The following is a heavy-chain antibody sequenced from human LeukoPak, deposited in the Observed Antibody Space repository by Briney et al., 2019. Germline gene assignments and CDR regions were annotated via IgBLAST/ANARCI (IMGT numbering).Heavy chain of an antibody. V-gene: IGHV3-23*01. CDR1: GFTFSTHG. J-gene: IGHJ4*02. CDR3: AKHRSGIAASGSNY. CDR2: ISGSGGDSGGST. Sequence: GGSLRLSCATSGFTFSTHGMSWVRQTPGKGLEWVSASDISGSGGDSGGSTYYADSVKGRFTISSDDSNNTLYLQMSSLRVEDTAVYYCAKHRSGIAASGSNYWGQGTLVSVSS. D-gene: IGHD6-13*01.